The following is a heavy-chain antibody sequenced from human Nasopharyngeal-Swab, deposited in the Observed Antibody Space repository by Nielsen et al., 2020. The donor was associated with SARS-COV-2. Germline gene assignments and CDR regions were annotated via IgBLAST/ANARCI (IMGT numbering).Heavy chain of an antibody. CDR2: INPDSGDT. D-gene: IGHD3-22*01. J-gene: IGHJ4*02. V-gene: IGHV1-2*02. CDR1: GYTFTDYY. Sequence: ASVKVSCKTSGYTFTDYYMHWLRQVPGQGLEWVGCINPDSGDTQYAQKFQGRVTVTSDRSRSTAYIDLSRLRSDDTAVYYCARDYYDNYDSDYWGQGTLVTVSS. CDR3: ARDYYDNYDSDY.